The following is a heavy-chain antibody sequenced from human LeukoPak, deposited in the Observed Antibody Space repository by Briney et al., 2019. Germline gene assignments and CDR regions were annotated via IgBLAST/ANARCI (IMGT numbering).Heavy chain of an antibody. CDR2: IYDIGNT. J-gene: IGHJ4*02. CDR3: ARGGGDHTVYFEY. CDR1: GASISSGNYS. D-gene: IGHD2-21*02. Sequence: SETLSLTCAVSGASISSGNYSWTWIRQPPGKGLEWIGFIYDIGNTYYNPSLESRVAISLDRSKNQFSLKLDSVSAADTAVYYCARGGGDHTVYFEYWGQGTVVTVSS. V-gene: IGHV4-30-2*01.